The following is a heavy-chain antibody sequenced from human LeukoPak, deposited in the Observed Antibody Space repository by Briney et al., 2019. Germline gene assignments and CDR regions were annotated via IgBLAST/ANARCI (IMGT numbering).Heavy chain of an antibody. D-gene: IGHD3-3*01. Sequence: ASVKVSCKASGGTFSSYAISWVRQAPGQGLEWMGGIIPIFGTANYAQKFQGRVTITADESTSTAYMELSSLRSEDTAVYYCARDFSRNDFWSGSNWFDPWGQGTPVTASS. CDR3: ARDFSRNDFWSGSNWFDP. CDR1: GGTFSSYA. J-gene: IGHJ5*02. CDR2: IIPIFGTA. V-gene: IGHV1-69*13.